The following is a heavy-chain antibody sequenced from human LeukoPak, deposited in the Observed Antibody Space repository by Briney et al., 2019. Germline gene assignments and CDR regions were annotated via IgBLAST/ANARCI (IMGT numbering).Heavy chain of an antibody. J-gene: IGHJ4*02. CDR1: GGSFSGYY. Sequence: SETLSLTCAVYGGSFSGYYWSWIRQPPGKGLEWIGYIYYSGSTDYNPSLNSRVTISIDTSKNQFSLKLTSVTPADTAVYYCARGRLAAAPYFGYWGQGTLVTVSS. V-gene: IGHV4-59*01. CDR3: ARGRLAAAPYFGY. CDR2: IYYSGST. D-gene: IGHD6-13*01.